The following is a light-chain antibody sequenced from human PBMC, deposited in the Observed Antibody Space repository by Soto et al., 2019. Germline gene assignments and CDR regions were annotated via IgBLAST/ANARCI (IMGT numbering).Light chain of an antibody. J-gene: IGLJ1*01. CDR1: SNDVGHSSF. CDR2: EVS. CDR3: NAQADNGKHV. Sequence: QSALTQPPSASGSPGQSVTISCTGNSNDVGHSSFISWYQQHPGKGPKLIIYEVSKRPSGVPDRFSGSKSGNTASRSVSGRQDEDEADYFCNAQADNGKHVFGTGTKLTVL. V-gene: IGLV2-8*01.